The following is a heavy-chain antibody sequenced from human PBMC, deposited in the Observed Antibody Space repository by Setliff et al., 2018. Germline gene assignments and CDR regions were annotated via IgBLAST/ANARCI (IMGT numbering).Heavy chain of an antibody. J-gene: IGHJ4*02. D-gene: IGHD2-2*01. V-gene: IGHV3-7*01. CDR3: ARSETCHSTHCSPYDY. Sequence: PGGSLRLSCAASGFTFTNYWINWVRQAPGKGLEWVANIKQDESEKHYADSVKGRFTISRDNAENSLYLQMNSLRAEDTAVYYCARSETCHSTHCSPYDYWGQGTPVTVSS. CDR1: GFTFTNYW. CDR2: IKQDESEK.